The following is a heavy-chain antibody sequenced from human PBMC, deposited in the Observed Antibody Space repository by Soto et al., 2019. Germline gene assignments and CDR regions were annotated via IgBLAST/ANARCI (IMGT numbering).Heavy chain of an antibody. CDR2: SYFGGSF. V-gene: IGHV4-59*02. J-gene: IGHJ5*02. Sequence: QMQLQASGPGLVKPSETLSLTCNVSGASVSHGYWSWIRQPPGKGLECIGISYFGGSFNYNPSLTGRATISVETSKNQFSMKVTSVTASATAVYYCARSYYDSTGFAVDPWGQATLITAS. CDR1: GASVSHGY. D-gene: IGHD3-22*01. CDR3: ARSYYDSTGFAVDP.